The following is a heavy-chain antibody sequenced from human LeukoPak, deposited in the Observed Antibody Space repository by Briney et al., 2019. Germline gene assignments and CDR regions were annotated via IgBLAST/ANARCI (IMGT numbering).Heavy chain of an antibody. J-gene: IGHJ3*02. Sequence: GASVKVSCKASGYTFTGYYMHWVRQAPGQGLEWMGWINPNSGGTNSAQKFQGRVTMTRDTSISTAYIELSRLRSDDTAVHYCATPYGSGTDDAFDIWGQGTMVTVSS. CDR1: GYTFTGYY. D-gene: IGHD3-10*01. CDR2: INPNSGGT. CDR3: ATPYGSGTDDAFDI. V-gene: IGHV1-2*02.